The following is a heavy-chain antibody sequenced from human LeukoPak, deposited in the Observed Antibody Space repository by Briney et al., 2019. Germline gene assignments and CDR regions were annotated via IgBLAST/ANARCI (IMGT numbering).Heavy chain of an antibody. Sequence: GRSLRLSCAASGFTFSNFAMHWVRQAPGKGLEWVSVISYDGSYKYYADSVKGRFTISRDNSKNTLYLQMNSLRPEDTAVYYCARDLHCSGGSCYSGLHYWGQGTLVTVSS. V-gene: IGHV3-30*04. CDR2: ISYDGSYK. J-gene: IGHJ4*02. D-gene: IGHD2-15*01. CDR3: ARDLHCSGGSCYSGLHY. CDR1: GFTFSNFA.